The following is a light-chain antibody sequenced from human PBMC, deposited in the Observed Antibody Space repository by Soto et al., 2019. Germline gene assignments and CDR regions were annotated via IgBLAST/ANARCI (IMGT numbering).Light chain of an antibody. CDR2: DGS. CDR1: QSVAYW. J-gene: IGKJ2*01. V-gene: IGKV1-5*01. CDR3: QHYNTYSKA. Sequence: DIQMTQSPSTLSTSVGARVTITCRASQSVAYWLAWYQQKPGKAPSLLIYDGSTLATGVPPRFSGGGFGTEFTLNISSVQPDDFALYYCQHYNTYSKAFGHGTRVEIK.